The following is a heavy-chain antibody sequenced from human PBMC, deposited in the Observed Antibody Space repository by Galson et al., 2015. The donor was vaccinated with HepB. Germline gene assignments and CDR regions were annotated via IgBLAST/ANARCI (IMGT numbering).Heavy chain of an antibody. Sequence: SLRLSCAASGFTFSSYSMNWVRQAPGKGLEWVSSISSSSSYIYYADSVKGRFTISRDNAKNSLYLQMNSLRAEDTAVYYCARDTTYYDFWSGYSPALYYFDLWGRGTLVTVSS. CDR3: ARDTTYYDFWSGYSPALYYFDL. CDR1: GFTFSSYS. CDR2: ISSSSSYI. V-gene: IGHV3-21*01. J-gene: IGHJ2*01. D-gene: IGHD3-3*01.